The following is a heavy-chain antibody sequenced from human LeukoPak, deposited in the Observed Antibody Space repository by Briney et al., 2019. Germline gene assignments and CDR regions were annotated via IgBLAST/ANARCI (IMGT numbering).Heavy chain of an antibody. D-gene: IGHD3-9*01. CDR2: ISSDGSNK. V-gene: IGHV3-30*18. CDR1: GFTFSSYG. CDR3: AKDQVDLGYFYYYGMDV. Sequence: PGGSLRLSCAASGFTFSSYGMYWVRQAPGKGLEWLAVISSDGSNKYYADSVKGRFTISRDNSKNTLYLQMNSLRAEDTAVYYCAKDQVDLGYFYYYGMDVWGKGTTVTVSS. J-gene: IGHJ6*04.